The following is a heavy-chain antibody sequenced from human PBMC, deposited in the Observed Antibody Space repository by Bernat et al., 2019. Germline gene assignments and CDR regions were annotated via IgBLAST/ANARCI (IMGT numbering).Heavy chain of an antibody. CDR1: GGSISSGGYY. J-gene: IGHJ5*02. V-gene: IGHV4-31*03. CDR2: IYYSGST. Sequence: QVQLQESGPGLVKPSQTLSLTCTVSGGSISSGGYYWSWIRQHPGKGLEWIGYIYYSGSTHYNPSLKSRVTIPVDTSKNQFSLKLSSVTAADTAVYYGARDTRKATVTRNNWFDPWGQGTLVTVSS. D-gene: IGHD4-11*01. CDR3: ARDTRKATVTRNNWFDP.